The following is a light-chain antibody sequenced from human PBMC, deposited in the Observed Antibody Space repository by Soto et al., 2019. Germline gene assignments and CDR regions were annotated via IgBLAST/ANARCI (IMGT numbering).Light chain of an antibody. CDR3: QQSYSTPWT. CDR2: AAS. CDR1: QSISSY. V-gene: IGKV1-39*01. Sequence: DIQMTQSPSSLSASVGDRVTITCRASQSISSYLNWYQQKPGKAPKLLIYAASSLQSGVPSRFSGSGSGTDFTLTISSLQPEDFETYYCQQSYSTPWTFGQGTKVESK. J-gene: IGKJ1*01.